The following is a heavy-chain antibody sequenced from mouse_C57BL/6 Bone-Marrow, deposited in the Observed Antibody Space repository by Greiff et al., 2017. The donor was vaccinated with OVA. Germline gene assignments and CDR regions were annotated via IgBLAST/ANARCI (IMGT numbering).Heavy chain of an antibody. CDR2: INYDGSST. V-gene: IGHV5-16*01. Sequence: EVQRVESEGGLVQPGSSMKLSCTASGFTFSDYYMAWVRPVPEKGLEWVANINYDGSSTYYLDSLKSRFIISRDNAKNILYLQMSSLKSEDTATYYCARDHWFAYWGQGTLVTVSA. J-gene: IGHJ3*01. CDR1: GFTFSDYY. CDR3: ARDHWFAY.